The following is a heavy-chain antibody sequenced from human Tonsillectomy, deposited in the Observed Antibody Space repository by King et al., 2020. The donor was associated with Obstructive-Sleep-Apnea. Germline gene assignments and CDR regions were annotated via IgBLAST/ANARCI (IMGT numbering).Heavy chain of an antibody. CDR2: IYYRGST. CDR1: GCSIRGYY. V-gene: IGHV4-59*01. D-gene: IGHD6-13*01. Sequence: VQLQESGPGLVKPSETLSLTCTVFGCSIRGYYWTWIRQSPGKGLEWIGYIYYRGSTNYNPSLKIRRTISVDTSTHQFSLKLTPVPAADTAVYFCARDNGSRPDYWGQGTLVTVSS. CDR3: ARDNGSRPDY. J-gene: IGHJ4*02.